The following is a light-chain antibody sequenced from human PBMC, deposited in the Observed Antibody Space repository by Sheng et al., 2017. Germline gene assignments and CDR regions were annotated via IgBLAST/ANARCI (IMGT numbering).Light chain of an antibody. CDR1: QTISKY. Sequence: DIRMTQSPPSLSASVGDRVTISCRASQTISKYLSWYQQRPGEAPMLLIYATSTLQSGVPSRFSGSGSGAEFTLTISSLRPEDVATYYCQQSYSTPWTFGQGTKVEI. V-gene: IGKV1-39*01. J-gene: IGKJ1*01. CDR3: QQSYSTPWT. CDR2: ATS.